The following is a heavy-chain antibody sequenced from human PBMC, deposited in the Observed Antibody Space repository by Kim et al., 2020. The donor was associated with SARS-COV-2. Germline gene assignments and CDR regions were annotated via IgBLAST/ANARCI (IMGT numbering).Heavy chain of an antibody. CDR1: GYTFTSYG. Sequence: ASVKVSCKASGYTFTSYGISWVRQAPGQGLEWMGWISAYNGNTKYAQKLQGRVTMTTDTSTSTAYMELRSLRSDDTAVYYCARGPNKEDIVVVTALGDSWGQGTLVTVSS. CDR3: ARGPNKEDIVVVTALGDS. CDR2: ISAYNGNT. D-gene: IGHD2-2*01. J-gene: IGHJ4*02. V-gene: IGHV1-18*01.